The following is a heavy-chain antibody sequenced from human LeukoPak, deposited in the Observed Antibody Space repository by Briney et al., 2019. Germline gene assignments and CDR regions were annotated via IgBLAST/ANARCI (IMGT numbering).Heavy chain of an antibody. V-gene: IGHV4-59*12. CDR3: ARGSSSGWDTLDY. J-gene: IGHJ4*02. D-gene: IGHD6-19*01. CDR2: IYYSGST. CDR1: GVSISSYY. Sequence: PSETLSLSCAVSGVSISSYYWSWIRQPPGKGLEWIGYIYYSGSTNYNPSLKSRVTISVDTSKNQFSLKLSSVTAADTAVYYCARGSSSGWDTLDYWGQGTLVTVSS.